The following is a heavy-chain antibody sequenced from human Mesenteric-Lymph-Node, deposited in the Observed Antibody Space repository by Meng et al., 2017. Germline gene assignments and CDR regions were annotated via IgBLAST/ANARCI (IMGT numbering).Heavy chain of an antibody. D-gene: IGHD2-2*02. J-gene: IGHJ4*02. CDR1: GFTFSSSW. V-gene: IGHV3-48*04. Sequence: GESLKISCAASGFTFSSSWMSWVRQAPGKGLEWVSNISHRVSVIDGSGSPKCNADSVKGRFTIARVNAKNSLFLQMNSLRTEDTAVYYCARGRDDNTWHINYWGQGTLVTVSS. CDR2: ISHRVSVIDGSGSPK. CDR3: ARGRDDNTWHINY.